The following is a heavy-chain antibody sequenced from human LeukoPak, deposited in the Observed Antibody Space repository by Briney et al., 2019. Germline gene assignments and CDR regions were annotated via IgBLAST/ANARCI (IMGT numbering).Heavy chain of an antibody. V-gene: IGHV1-2*02. CDR3: ARVLGQVDAFDI. Sequence: RRASVKVSCKASGYTFTGYYMHWVRQAPGQGLEWMGWINPNSGGTNYAQKFQGRVTMTRDTSISTAYMELSRLRSDDTAVYYCARVLGQVDAFDIWGQGTMVTVSS. J-gene: IGHJ3*02. CDR2: INPNSGGT. CDR1: GYTFTGYY. D-gene: IGHD2/OR15-2a*01.